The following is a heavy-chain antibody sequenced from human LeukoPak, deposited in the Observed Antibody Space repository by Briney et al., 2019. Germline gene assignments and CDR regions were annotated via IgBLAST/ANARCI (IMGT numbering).Heavy chain of an antibody. D-gene: IGHD4-23*01. V-gene: IGHV5-51*01. CDR1: GYSFTSYW. Sequence: GESLKISCKGSGYSFTSYWIGWVRQVPGKGLEWMGIIYPGDSDTRYSPSFQGQVTISADKSISTAYLQWSSLKASDTAMYYCARKDYGGNSRNNWFDPWGQGTLVTVSS. CDR3: ARKDYGGNSRNNWFDP. J-gene: IGHJ5*02. CDR2: IYPGDSDT.